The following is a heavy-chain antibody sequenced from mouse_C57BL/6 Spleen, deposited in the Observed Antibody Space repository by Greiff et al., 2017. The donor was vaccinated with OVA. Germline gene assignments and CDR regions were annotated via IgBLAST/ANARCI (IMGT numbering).Heavy chain of an antibody. CDR2: IDPETGGN. Sequence: QVHVKQSGAELVRPGASVTLSCKASGYTFTDYEMHWVKQTPVHGLEWIGAIDPETGGNAYNQKFKGKAILTADKSSSTAYMELRSLTSEDSAVYYCTRKGDYYAMDYWGQGTSVTVSS. CDR3: TRKGDYYAMDY. V-gene: IGHV1-15*01. CDR1: GYTFTDYE. J-gene: IGHJ4*01.